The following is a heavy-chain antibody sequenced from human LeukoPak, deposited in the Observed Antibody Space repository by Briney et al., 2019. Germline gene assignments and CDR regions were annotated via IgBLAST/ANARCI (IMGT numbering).Heavy chain of an antibody. Sequence: GSSVKVSCKASGYTFTSYDINWVSQATGQGLEWMGCMNPNSDNTGYAQKLEGRFTMPRNNSISTAYMDLSSLRSEDTAVYYCARGYVDIVATTQLYYYYMDVWGKGTTVTVSS. CDR1: GYTFTSYD. CDR2: MNPNSDNT. D-gene: IGHD5-12*01. V-gene: IGHV1-8*01. J-gene: IGHJ6*03. CDR3: ARGYVDIVATTQLYYYYMDV.